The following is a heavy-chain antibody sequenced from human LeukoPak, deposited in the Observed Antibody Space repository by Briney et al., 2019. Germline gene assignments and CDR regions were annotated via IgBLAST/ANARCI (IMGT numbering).Heavy chain of an antibody. Sequence: GGSLRLSCAASGFTFSSYAMHWVRQAPGKGLEWVAVISYDGSNKFYADSVKGRFTISRDNSKNTLYLQMNSLRAEDTAVYYCARGPSGYHNTGGQGTLVTVSS. V-gene: IGHV3-30*14. CDR1: GFTFSSYA. CDR2: ISYDGSNK. CDR3: ARGPSGYHNT. D-gene: IGHD5-12*01. J-gene: IGHJ4*02.